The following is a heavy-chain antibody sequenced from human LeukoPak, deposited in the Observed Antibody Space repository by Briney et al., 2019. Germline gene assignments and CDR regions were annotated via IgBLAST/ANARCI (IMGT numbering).Heavy chain of an antibody. CDR3: ARDGGSGWYDY. Sequence: PSETLSLICTVSGGSIKNYYWNWIRQPAGKGLEWIGRIHTSGSTNYNPSLKSRLTVSVDTSKNQFSLRLTSVTAADTAVYYCARDGGSGWYDYWGQGILVTVSS. CDR2: IHTSGST. CDR1: GGSIKNYY. D-gene: IGHD6-19*01. V-gene: IGHV4-4*07. J-gene: IGHJ4*02.